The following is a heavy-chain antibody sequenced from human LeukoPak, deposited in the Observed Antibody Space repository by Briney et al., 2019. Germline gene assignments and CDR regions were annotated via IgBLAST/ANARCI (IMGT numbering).Heavy chain of an antibody. CDR1: GYTFTGYY. Sequence: ASVKVSCKASGYTFTGYYMHWVRQAPGQGLEWMGRINPNSGGTNYAQKFQGRVTMTRDTSISTAYMELSRLRSDDTAVYYCARDNPGIAAASYNWFDPWGQGTLVTVSS. CDR3: ARDNPGIAAASYNWFDP. CDR2: INPNSGGT. J-gene: IGHJ5*02. D-gene: IGHD6-13*01. V-gene: IGHV1-2*06.